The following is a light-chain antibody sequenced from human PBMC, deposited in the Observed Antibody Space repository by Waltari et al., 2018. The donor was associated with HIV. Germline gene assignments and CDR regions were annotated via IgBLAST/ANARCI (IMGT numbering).Light chain of an antibody. CDR3: QQYYNIPRT. CDR1: QVISNS. J-gene: IGKJ2*01. Sequence: DIQMTQSPSSLSASVGDRVTITCRSSQVISNSLAWYQQTPGKAPKLLIFDASRLESGVPSRFSGSGGGADFTLTITTLQAEDFATYFCQQYYNIPRTFGQGTEVEV. V-gene: IGKV1-NL1*01. CDR2: DAS.